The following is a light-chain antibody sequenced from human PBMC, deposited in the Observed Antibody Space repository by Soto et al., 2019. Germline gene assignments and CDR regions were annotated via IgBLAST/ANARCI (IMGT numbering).Light chain of an antibody. CDR2: DAS. J-gene: IGKJ5*01. CDR1: QDISNY. Sequence: DIQMTQSPSSLSASVGDRFTITCQASQDISNYLNWYQQKPGKAPKLLIYDASNLETGVPSRFSGSGSGTDFTFTISSLQPEDIATYYCQQYDNQITFGQGTRLEIK. V-gene: IGKV1-33*01. CDR3: QQYDNQIT.